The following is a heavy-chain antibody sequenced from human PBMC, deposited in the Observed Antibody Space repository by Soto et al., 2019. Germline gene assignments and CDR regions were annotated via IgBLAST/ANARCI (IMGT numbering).Heavy chain of an antibody. CDR1: GYTFISFG. CDR3: ARPTDFYYYAMDV. Sequence: GASVKVSCKASGYTFISFGINWVRQAPGQGLEWMGWISGYNGNTNYAQNLQDRVTMTRDTSTSTAYMELRSLRSDDTAVYYCARPTDFYYYAMDVWGQGTTVTVSS. CDR2: ISGYNGNT. J-gene: IGHJ6*02. V-gene: IGHV1-18*01.